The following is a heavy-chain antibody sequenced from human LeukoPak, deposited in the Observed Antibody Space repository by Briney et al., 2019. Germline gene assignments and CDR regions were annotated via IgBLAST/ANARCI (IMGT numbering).Heavy chain of an antibody. CDR1: GFTFIA. V-gene: IGHV3-23*01. CDR3: VKWFRGSGSDRFYDK. J-gene: IGHJ4*02. Sequence: GGSLRLSCAASGFTFIAVDWVRQAPGMGLEWVSTINSVDDTYYSESVRGRFTVSRDKSKNTVYLHMNSLRAEDTAVYHCVKWFRGSGSDRFYDKWGQGTLVTVSS. CDR2: INSVDDT. D-gene: IGHD3-10*01.